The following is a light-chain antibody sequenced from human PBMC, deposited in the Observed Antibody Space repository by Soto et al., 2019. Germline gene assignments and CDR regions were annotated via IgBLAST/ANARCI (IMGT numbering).Light chain of an antibody. CDR1: QDISNY. Sequence: DIQMTQSPSSLSASVGDRVTITCRASQDISNYLVWYQQKPGKAPKLLIYEASSLQSGVPSRFSGSGSGTDFTLTISSLQPEDFATYYCQQYYSYPITFGQGTRLEIK. CDR3: QQYYSYPIT. V-gene: IGKV1-16*01. CDR2: EAS. J-gene: IGKJ5*01.